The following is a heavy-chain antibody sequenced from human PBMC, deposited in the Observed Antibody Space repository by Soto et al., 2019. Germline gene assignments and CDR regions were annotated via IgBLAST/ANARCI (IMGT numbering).Heavy chain of an antibody. CDR1: GFPFSNYA. D-gene: IGHD3-3*02. J-gene: IGHJ4*02. CDR3: AKVTVPFLEWVARYYFDY. Sequence: EVQLLESGGGLVQPGGSLRLSCVGSGFPFSNYAMTWVRQAPGKGLEWVSVISGSGNNTYQADAVKGRFTIPRDNSKNTLYLQMSSLRAEDSAVYFCAKVTVPFLEWVARYYFDYWGQGTLVTVSS. V-gene: IGHV3-23*01. CDR2: ISGSGNNT.